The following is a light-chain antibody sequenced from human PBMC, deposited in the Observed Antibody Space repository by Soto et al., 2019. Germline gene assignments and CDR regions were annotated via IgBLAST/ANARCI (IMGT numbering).Light chain of an antibody. CDR1: QDMSNY. V-gene: IGKV1-33*01. CDR3: QQYDNLRYT. Sequence: DIQMTQSPSSLSASVGDRVTITCQASQDMSNYLNWYQQKPGKAPKLLIYDASNLETGVPSRFSGSGSGPDFTFTISSLQPEDIATYYCQQYDNLRYTFGQGTKLEIK. CDR2: DAS. J-gene: IGKJ2*01.